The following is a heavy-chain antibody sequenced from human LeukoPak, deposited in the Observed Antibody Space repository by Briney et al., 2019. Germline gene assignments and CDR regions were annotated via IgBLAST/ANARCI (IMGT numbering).Heavy chain of an antibody. CDR2: IIPILGIE. CDR3: ARDIGYSYGEIDY. V-gene: IGHV1-69*04. CDR1: GGTFSSYA. J-gene: IGHJ4*02. D-gene: IGHD5-18*01. Sequence: SVKVSCKASGGTFSSYAISWVRQAPGQGREWMGRIIPILGIENYPQTFQGRVTITADKSTSTAYMELSSLRSEDTAVYYCARDIGYSYGEIDYWGQGTLVTVSS.